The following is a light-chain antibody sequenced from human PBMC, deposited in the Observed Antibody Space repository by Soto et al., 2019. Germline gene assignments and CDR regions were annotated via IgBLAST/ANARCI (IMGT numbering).Light chain of an antibody. V-gene: IGLV1-40*01. Sequence: QSVLTQPPSVSGAPGQRVTISCTGTGSNIGANYDVQWYQQLPGTAPKLLIFVNSNRPSGVPDRFSASKSGTSASLAITGLQAEDESDYYCQSYDTSLGGAVFGTGTKVTVL. CDR2: VNS. CDR1: GSNIGANYD. CDR3: QSYDTSLGGAV. J-gene: IGLJ1*01.